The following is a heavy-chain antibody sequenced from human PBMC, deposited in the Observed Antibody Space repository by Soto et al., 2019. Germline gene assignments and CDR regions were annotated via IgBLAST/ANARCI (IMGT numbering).Heavy chain of an antibody. V-gene: IGHV3-21*01. D-gene: IGHD3-22*01. Sequence: GRPLRLPCAASGFTIGTYAMSWVRQAPGKGLEWVSTISSSSSCIHYADSVKGRFTISRDNAKNSLYLQMNSLRAEDTAVYYCARDHSEYYYDSSGYSSESNYYYYGMDVWGQGTTVTVSS. CDR3: ARDHSEYYYDSSGYSSESNYYYYGMDV. CDR2: ISSSSSCI. CDR1: GFTIGTYA. J-gene: IGHJ6*02.